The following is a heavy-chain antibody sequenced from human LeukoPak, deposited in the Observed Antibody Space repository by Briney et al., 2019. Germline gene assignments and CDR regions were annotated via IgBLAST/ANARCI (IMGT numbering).Heavy chain of an antibody. CDR1: GGSISSSNW. CDR2: IYHSGST. J-gene: IGHJ4*02. CDR3: ARTATYYSNYYFDY. Sequence: SETLSLTCAVSGGSISSSNWWSWVRQPPGKGLEWIGEIYHSGSTNYNPSLKSRVTVSVDTSKNQFSLKLNSVTAADTAVYYCARTATYYSNYYFDYWGQGTLVTVSS. D-gene: IGHD3-22*01. V-gene: IGHV4-4*02.